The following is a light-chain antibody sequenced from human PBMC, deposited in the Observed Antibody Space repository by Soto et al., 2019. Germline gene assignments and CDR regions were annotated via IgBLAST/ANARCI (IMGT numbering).Light chain of an antibody. J-gene: IGKJ1*01. CDR2: DAS. V-gene: IGKV3-11*01. CDR3: QQRSNGPQT. CDR1: QSVSSY. Sequence: EIVLTQSPATLSLSPGERATLSCRASQSVSSYLAWYQQKPGQAPRLLIYDASNRATGIPTRFSGSGSGTNFTLTISSLEPEDFAVYYCQQRSNGPQTFGQGTKVEFK.